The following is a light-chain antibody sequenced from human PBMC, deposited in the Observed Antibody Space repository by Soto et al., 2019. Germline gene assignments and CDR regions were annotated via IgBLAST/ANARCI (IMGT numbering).Light chain of an antibody. CDR3: QNYNCPPFT. J-gene: IGKJ3*01. CDR2: AAS. V-gene: IGKV1-27*01. Sequence: DIQMTQSPSSLSASVGDRVTISCRASQGISNYLAWYQQKPGKATRLLIYAASSLQSGVSFRFTGSGSGTDCTLTISSLQPEDVATYYCQNYNCPPFTFGPGTKVDIK. CDR1: QGISNY.